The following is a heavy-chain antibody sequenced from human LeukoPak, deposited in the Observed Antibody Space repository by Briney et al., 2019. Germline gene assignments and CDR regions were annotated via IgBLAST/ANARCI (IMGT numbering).Heavy chain of an antibody. Sequence: SVKVSCKSSGGTFSSYAISWVRQAPGQGLEWMGGIIPIFGTANYAQKFQGRVTITTDESTSTAYMELSSLRSEDTAVYYCARELRIVGDDAFDIWGQGTMVTVSS. CDR3: ARELRIVGDDAFDI. CDR1: GGTFSSYA. J-gene: IGHJ3*02. V-gene: IGHV1-69*05. CDR2: IIPIFGTA. D-gene: IGHD1-26*01.